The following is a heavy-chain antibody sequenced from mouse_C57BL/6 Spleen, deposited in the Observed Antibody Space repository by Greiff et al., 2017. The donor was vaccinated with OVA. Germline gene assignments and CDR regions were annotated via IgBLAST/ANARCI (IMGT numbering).Heavy chain of an antibody. CDR1: GYTFTSYW. D-gene: IGHD1-1*01. J-gene: IGHJ2*01. Sequence: QVQLQQPGAELVQPGASVKMSCKASGYTFTSYWITWVKQRPGQGLEWIGDIYPGSGSTNYNEKFKSKATLTVDTSSSTAYMQLSSLTSEDSAVYYCARHEIYYGSSYDYWGQGTTLTVSS. CDR2: IYPGSGST. V-gene: IGHV1-55*01. CDR3: ARHEIYYGSSYDY.